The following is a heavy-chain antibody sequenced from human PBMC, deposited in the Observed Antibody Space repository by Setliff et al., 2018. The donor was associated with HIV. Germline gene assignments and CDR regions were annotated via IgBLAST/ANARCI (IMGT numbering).Heavy chain of an antibody. Sequence: PSQTLSLTCTVSGGSISSSSYYWGWIRQPPGKGLEWIGSIYYSGSTYYNPSLKSRVTISVDTSKNQFSLKLSSVTAADTAVYYCARGQGCGGGCHYAFEMWGQGTMVTVS. V-gene: IGHV4-39*01. CDR1: GGSISSSSYY. J-gene: IGHJ3*02. CDR3: ARGQGCGGGCHYAFEM. CDR2: IYYSGST. D-gene: IGHD2-21*02.